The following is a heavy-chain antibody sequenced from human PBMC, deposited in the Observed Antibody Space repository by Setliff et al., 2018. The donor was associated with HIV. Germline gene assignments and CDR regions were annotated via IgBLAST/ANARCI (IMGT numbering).Heavy chain of an antibody. CDR2: INAGNGNT. Sequence: ASVKVSCKASGYTFTTYAIHWVRQAPGQRLEWMGWINAGNGNTKYSQRFQGRVTITRDTSASTAYMELSSLRADDTAIYYCARAPGYILTAYFGGLDYWGQGALVTVSS. CDR1: GYTFTTYA. V-gene: IGHV1-3*01. J-gene: IGHJ4*02. CDR3: ARAPGYILTAYFGGLDY. D-gene: IGHD3-9*01.